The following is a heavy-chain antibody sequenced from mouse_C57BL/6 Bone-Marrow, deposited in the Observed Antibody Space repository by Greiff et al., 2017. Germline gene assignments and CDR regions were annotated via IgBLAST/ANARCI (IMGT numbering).Heavy chain of an antibody. Sequence: VQLQQPGAELVKPGASVKMSCKASGYTFTSYWITWVKQRPGQGLEWIGDIYPGSGSTNYNEKFKSKATLTVDTSSSTAYMQLSSLTSEDSAVYYCARSNYYGSSWNFDDWGKGTTLTVSS. CDR1: GYTFTSYW. J-gene: IGHJ2*01. CDR2: IYPGSGST. CDR3: ARSNYYGSSWNFDD. D-gene: IGHD1-1*01. V-gene: IGHV1-55*01.